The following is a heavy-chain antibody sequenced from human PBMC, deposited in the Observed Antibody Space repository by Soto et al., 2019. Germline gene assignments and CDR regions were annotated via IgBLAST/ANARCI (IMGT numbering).Heavy chain of an antibody. D-gene: IGHD1-1*01. Sequence: QVQLVQSGAEVKKPGASVKLSCKASGYTFTSYYIHWVRQAPGQGLEWMAIINPNGGSTNYAQKFQGGVTVTRDTSTSTVYMELTSLRSEDTAVYYCARNLATGDYWGQGTLVTVSS. CDR2: INPNGGST. CDR1: GYTFTSYY. CDR3: ARNLATGDY. J-gene: IGHJ4*02. V-gene: IGHV1-46*01.